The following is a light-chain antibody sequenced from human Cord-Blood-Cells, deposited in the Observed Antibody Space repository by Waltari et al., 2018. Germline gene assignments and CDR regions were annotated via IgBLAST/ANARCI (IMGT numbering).Light chain of an antibody. J-gene: IGLJ3*02. Sequence: QSALTPPRSVSGSPGQSVTISCTVTSSDVGGYNSVSWYQQHPGKAPKLRIYDVSERPSGVPDRFFGSKSGNTASLTISGLQAEDEADYYCCSYAGSYTWVFGGGTRLTVL. CDR1: SSDVGGYNS. V-gene: IGLV2-11*01. CDR2: DVS. CDR3: CSYAGSYTWV.